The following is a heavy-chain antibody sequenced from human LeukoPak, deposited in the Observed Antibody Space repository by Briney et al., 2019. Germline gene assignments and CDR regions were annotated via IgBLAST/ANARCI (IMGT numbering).Heavy chain of an antibody. CDR2: IYTSGST. CDR1: GGSISSYY. V-gene: IGHV4-4*07. J-gene: IGHJ6*03. Sequence: SETLSLTCIVAGGSISSYYWSWIRQPAGKGLEWIGRIYTSGSTNYNPSLKSRVTMSVGTSKNQSSRKLSSVTAADTAVYYCARLSGTPHYYYSYMDVWGKGTTVTVSS. D-gene: IGHD1-14*01. CDR3: ARLSGTPHYYYSYMDV.